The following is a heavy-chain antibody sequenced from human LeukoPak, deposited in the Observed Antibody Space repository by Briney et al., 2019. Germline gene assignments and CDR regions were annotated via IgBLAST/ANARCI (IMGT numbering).Heavy chain of an antibody. CDR1: GFTFSNYA. Sequence: GGSLRLSCAASGFTFSNYAMSWVRQAPGKGLEWVSSISFSGGSTYYADSEKGRFTISRDNSNRTLSLQMNSLRVEDTAVYYCVWGGEQVANWGQGTLVTVSS. D-gene: IGHD3-16*01. CDR2: ISFSGGST. J-gene: IGHJ4*02. V-gene: IGHV3-23*01. CDR3: VWGGEQVAN.